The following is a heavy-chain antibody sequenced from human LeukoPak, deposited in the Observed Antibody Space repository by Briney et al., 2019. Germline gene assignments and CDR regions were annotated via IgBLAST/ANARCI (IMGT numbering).Heavy chain of an antibody. CDR1: GYTFTSNY. CDR3: ARGVRGVVVTATASINDWFDP. CDR2: ISPSGGST. V-gene: IGHV1-46*01. D-gene: IGHD2-21*02. Sequence: ASVKVSCKAFGYTFTSNYMHWVRQAPGQGPEWMGVISPSGGSTTYAQKFQGRVTMTRDMSTSTVYMELSSLRSEDTAVYYCARGVRGVVVTATASINDWFDPWGQGTLVTVSS. J-gene: IGHJ5*02.